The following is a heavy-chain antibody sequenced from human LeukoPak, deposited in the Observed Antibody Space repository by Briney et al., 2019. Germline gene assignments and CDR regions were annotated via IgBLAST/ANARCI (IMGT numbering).Heavy chain of an antibody. CDR1: GYTFTSYI. Sequence: ASVKVSCKASGYTFTSYIINWVRQATGQGLEGMGWMNPNSGNTGYAQKFKGRVTSTWNTSISTAYIELSRLRSDETAVYSCASFRPIMVRGVTTRFDPWGQGTLVTVSS. CDR3: ASFRPIMVRGVTTRFDP. D-gene: IGHD3-10*01. CDR2: MNPNSGNT. J-gene: IGHJ5*02. V-gene: IGHV1-8*01.